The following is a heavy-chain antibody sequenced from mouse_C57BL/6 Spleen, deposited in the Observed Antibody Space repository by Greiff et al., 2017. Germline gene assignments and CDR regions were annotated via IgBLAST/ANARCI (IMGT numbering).Heavy chain of an antibody. J-gene: IGHJ4*01. CDR1: GFTFSSYA. V-gene: IGHV5-4*01. CDR2: ISDGGSYT. CDR3: AREGGGYSGYAMEY. Sequence: EVHLVESGGGLVKPGGSLKLSCAASGFTFSSYAMSWVRQTPEKRLEWVATISDGGSYTYYPDNVKGRFTISRDNAKNNLYLQMSHLKSEDTAMYYCAREGGGYSGYAMEYWGQGTSVTVSS. D-gene: IGHD2-3*01.